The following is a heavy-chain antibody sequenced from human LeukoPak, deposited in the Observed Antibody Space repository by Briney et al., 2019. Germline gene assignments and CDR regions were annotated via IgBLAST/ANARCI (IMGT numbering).Heavy chain of an antibody. J-gene: IGHJ4*02. CDR1: GFTFSSYE. D-gene: IGHD2-15*01. Sequence: GGSLRLSCAASGFTFSSYEMNWVRQAPGKGLEWVSYISSSGSTIYYADSVKGRFTISRDNAKNSLYLQMNSLRAEDTAVYYCASLFVWWYPDYWGQGTLVTVSS. V-gene: IGHV3-48*03. CDR2: ISSSGSTI. CDR3: ASLFVWWYPDY.